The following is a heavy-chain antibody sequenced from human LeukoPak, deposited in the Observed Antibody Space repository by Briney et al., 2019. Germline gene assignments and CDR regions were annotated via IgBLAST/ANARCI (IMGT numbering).Heavy chain of an antibody. CDR2: IYYSGST. CDR3: ARARGALDGYNCFDY. CDR1: GGSISSYY. V-gene: IGHV4-59*01. D-gene: IGHD5-12*01. Sequence: SETLSLTCTVSGGSISSYYWSWIRQPPGKGLEWIGYIYYSGSTNYNPSLKSRVTISVDTSKNQFSLKLSSVTAADTAVYYCARARGALDGYNCFDYWGQGTLVTVSS. J-gene: IGHJ4*02.